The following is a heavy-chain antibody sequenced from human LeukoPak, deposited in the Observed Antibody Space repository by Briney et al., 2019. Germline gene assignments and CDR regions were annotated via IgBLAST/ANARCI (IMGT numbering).Heavy chain of an antibody. D-gene: IGHD5-18*01. V-gene: IGHV4-31*03. CDR3: ARFAHGYGYSFDY. J-gene: IGHJ4*02. CDR2: IYYSGST. CDR1: GGSISSGGYY. Sequence: SLTLSLTCTVSGGSISSGGYYWSWIRQHPGKGLEWIGYIYYSGSTYYNPSLKSRVTISVDTSENQFSLKLSSVTAADTAVYYCARFAHGYGYSFDYWGQGTLVTVSS.